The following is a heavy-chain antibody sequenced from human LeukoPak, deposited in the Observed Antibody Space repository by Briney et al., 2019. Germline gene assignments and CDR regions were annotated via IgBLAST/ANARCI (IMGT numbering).Heavy chain of an antibody. V-gene: IGHV3-33*01. CDR1: GFTFKHYG. CDR2: IWYDGSNT. Sequence: RSLRLSCGASGFTFKHYGMHWVRQAPGKGLEWVAVIWYDGSNTFYADSVKGRFTISRDNSNNTLYLQVNSLRAEDTAVYYCARDLYGGNSASWVDLWGQGTLVTVSS. J-gene: IGHJ5*02. CDR3: ARDLYGGNSASWVDL. D-gene: IGHD4-23*01.